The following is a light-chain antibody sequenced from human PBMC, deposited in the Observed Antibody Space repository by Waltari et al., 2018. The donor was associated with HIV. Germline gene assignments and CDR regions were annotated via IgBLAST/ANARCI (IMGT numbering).Light chain of an antibody. Sequence: QSALTQPASVSGSPGQSITISCTGTNSDVGGYKSLSLYQQHPDKAPKLMIYEVNNRPSGVSSRFSGSKSGNTASLTISGLQAADEADYYCSSYTDSRPLYVFGTGTKVTVL. CDR1: NSDVGGYKS. CDR2: EVN. J-gene: IGLJ1*01. CDR3: SSYTDSRPLYV. V-gene: IGLV2-14*01.